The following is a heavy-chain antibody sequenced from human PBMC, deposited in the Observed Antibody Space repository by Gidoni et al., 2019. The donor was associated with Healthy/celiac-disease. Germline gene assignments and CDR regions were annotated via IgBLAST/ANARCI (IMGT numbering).Heavy chain of an antibody. CDR1: GFTFSSYA. V-gene: IGHV3-23*01. Sequence: EVQLLESGGGLVQPGGSLRLSCAASGFTFSSYAMSWVRQAPGKGLEWVSAISGSGGSTYYADSVKGRFTISRDNSKNTLYLQMNSLRAEDTAVYYCAKASPRAGSSIYYYYYYMDVWGKGTTVTVSS. CDR3: AKASPRAGSSIYYYYYYMDV. CDR2: ISGSGGST. J-gene: IGHJ6*03. D-gene: IGHD1-26*01.